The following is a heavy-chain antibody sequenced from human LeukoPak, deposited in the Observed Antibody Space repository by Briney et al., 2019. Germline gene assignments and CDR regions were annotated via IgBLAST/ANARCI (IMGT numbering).Heavy chain of an antibody. CDR1: GGSFSNYY. D-gene: IGHD6-13*01. J-gene: IGHJ3*02. CDR2: INHSGST. Sequence: SETLSLTCAVSGGSFSNYYWTWIRQPPGKGLEWIGEINHSGSTSYNPSLKSRVTISVDTSKNQFSLKLSSVTAADTAVYYCGCSSSSDAFDIWGQGTMVTVSS. V-gene: IGHV4-34*01. CDR3: GCSSSSDAFDI.